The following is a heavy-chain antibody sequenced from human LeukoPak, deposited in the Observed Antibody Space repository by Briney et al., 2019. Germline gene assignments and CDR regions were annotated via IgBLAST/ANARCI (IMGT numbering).Heavy chain of an antibody. D-gene: IGHD3-22*01. CDR3: ARDCLYYYDSSGYLAGEY. J-gene: IGHJ4*02. CDR1: GGSISSSSYY. V-gene: IGHV4-39*07. CDR2: IYYSGST. Sequence: SETLSLTCTVSGGSISSSSYYWGWIRQPPGKGLEWIGSIYYSGSTYYNPSLKSRVTISVDTSKNQFSLKLSSVTAADTAVYYCARDCLYYYDSSGYLAGEYWGRGTLVTVSS.